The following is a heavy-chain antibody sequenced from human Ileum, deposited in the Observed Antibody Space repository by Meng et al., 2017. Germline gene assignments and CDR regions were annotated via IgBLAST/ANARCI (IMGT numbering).Heavy chain of an antibody. J-gene: IGHJ6*02. Sequence: GGSLRLSCAASGFTFSGSAMHGVRQASGKGLEWVGRIRSKANSYATAYAASVKGRFTISRDDSKNTAYLQMNSLKTEDTAVYYCTSTFGVADTLYYYYYGMDVWGQGTTVTVSS. V-gene: IGHV3-73*01. CDR1: GFTFSGSA. CDR2: IRSKANSYAT. D-gene: IGHD3-3*01. CDR3: TSTFGVADTLYYYYYGMDV.